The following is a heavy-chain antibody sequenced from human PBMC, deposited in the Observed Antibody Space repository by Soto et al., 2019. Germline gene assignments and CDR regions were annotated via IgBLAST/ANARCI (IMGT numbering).Heavy chain of an antibody. Sequence: GGSLRLSCAASGFTFSSYAMSWVRQAPGKGLEWVSAISGNGGSTYHADSVKGRFTISRDNSKNTLYLQMNSLRAEDTAVYYCAKDGDYDXYGYYYPGRAKTFYGADVWGQGTTVTVSS. J-gene: IGHJ6*02. D-gene: IGHD3-22*01. CDR3: AKDGDYDXYGYYYPGRAKTFYGADV. CDR1: GFTFSSYA. CDR2: ISGNGGST. V-gene: IGHV3-23*01.